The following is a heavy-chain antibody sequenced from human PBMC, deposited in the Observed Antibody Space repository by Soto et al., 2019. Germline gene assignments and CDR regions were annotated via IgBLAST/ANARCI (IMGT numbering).Heavy chain of an antibody. CDR2: IWYDGSNK. CDR3: ARDLPYIVATITFRASGMDV. D-gene: IGHD5-12*01. Sequence: QVQLVESGGGVVQPGRSLRLSCAASGFTFSSYGMHWVRQAPGKGLEWVAVIWYDGSNKYYADSVKGRFTISRDNSKNTLYLQMNSLRAEDTAVYYCARDLPYIVATITFRASGMDVWGQGTTVTVSS. V-gene: IGHV3-33*01. J-gene: IGHJ6*02. CDR1: GFTFSSYG.